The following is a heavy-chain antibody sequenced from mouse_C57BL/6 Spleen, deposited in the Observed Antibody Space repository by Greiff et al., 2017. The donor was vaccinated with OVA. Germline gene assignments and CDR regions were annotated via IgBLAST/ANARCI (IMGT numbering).Heavy chain of an antibody. CDR2: IYPGSGNT. J-gene: IGHJ2*01. D-gene: IGHD2-12*01. Sequence: QVQLQQSGAELVRPGASVKLSCKASGYTFTDYYINWVKQRPGQGLEWIARIYPGSGNTYYNEKFKGKATLTAEKSSSTAYMQLTSLTSEDSAVYFCARELLPPLDYWGQGTTLTVSS. CDR1: GYTFTDYY. V-gene: IGHV1-76*01. CDR3: ARELLPPLDY.